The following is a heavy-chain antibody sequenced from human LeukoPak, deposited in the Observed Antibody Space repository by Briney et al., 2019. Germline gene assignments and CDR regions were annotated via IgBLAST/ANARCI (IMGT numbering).Heavy chain of an antibody. Sequence: GGSLRLSCAASGFTFDDYAMHWVRQAPGKGLEWVSGISWNSGSIGYADSVKGRFTISRDNAKNSLYLQMNSLRAEDTALYYCAKGSIGEDSSGYYYPFDYWGQGTLVTVSS. V-gene: IGHV3-9*01. CDR1: GFTFDDYA. D-gene: IGHD3-22*01. CDR3: AKGSIGEDSSGYYYPFDY. J-gene: IGHJ4*02. CDR2: ISWNSGSI.